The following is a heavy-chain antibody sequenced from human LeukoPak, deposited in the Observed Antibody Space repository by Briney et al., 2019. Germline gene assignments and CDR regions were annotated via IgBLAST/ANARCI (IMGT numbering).Heavy chain of an antibody. CDR3: AKVEVWTAMEPFDY. J-gene: IGHJ4*02. D-gene: IGHD5-18*01. CDR2: TVGGGSPNT. V-gene: IGHV3-23*01. Sequence: PGGSPRLSCAASGFYFANYAMSWVRQAPGKGLEWVSATVGGGSPNTYHADSVKGRFTISRDNSKNTLFLQMNSLRAEDTAVYYCAKVEVWTAMEPFDYWGQGTLVTVSS. CDR1: GFYFANYA.